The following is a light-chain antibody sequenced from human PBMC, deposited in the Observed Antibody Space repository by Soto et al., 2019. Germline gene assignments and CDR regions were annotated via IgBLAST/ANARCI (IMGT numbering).Light chain of an antibody. CDR2: EAS. CDR1: QGINNN. J-gene: IGKJ4*01. CDR3: QKYNSAPLT. V-gene: IGKV1-27*01. Sequence: DIQMTQSPSSLTASVGDRVTITCRASQGINNNLAWYQQKPGKVPKVLIYEASTLQSGVPSRFSGSGSGTDFTLTNSSLQPENVATYYCQKYNSAPLTFGGGTKVEIK.